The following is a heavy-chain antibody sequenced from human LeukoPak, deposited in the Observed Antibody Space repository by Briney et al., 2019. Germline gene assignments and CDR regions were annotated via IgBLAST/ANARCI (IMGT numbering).Heavy chain of an antibody. J-gene: IGHJ4*02. CDR1: GFTFSSYA. Sequence: GGSLRLSCAASGFTFSSYAMSWVRQAPGKGLEWVSAISGSGGSTYYADSVKGRFTISRDNSKNTLYLQMNSLRAEDTAVYYCAKSGITMVRGVTAFDYWGQGTLVTVSS. CDR2: ISGSGGST. V-gene: IGHV3-23*01. D-gene: IGHD3-10*01. CDR3: AKSGITMVRGVTAFDY.